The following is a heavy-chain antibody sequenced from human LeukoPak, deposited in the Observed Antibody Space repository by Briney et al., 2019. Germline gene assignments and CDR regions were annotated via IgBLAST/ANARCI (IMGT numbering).Heavy chain of an antibody. D-gene: IGHD3-22*01. V-gene: IGHV4-39*01. CDR3: ARHSEYLYDSSGYFDS. CDR2: ILYAGST. Sequence: SETPSLTCTVSAASISSPTYYWGWLRQPPGKGLEWIGSILYAGSTYYNPSLESRVTISVDTSKNQFSLKLNSVTAADTAVFYCARHSEYLYDSSGYFDSWGQGTLVTVSS. CDR1: AASISSPTYY. J-gene: IGHJ4*02.